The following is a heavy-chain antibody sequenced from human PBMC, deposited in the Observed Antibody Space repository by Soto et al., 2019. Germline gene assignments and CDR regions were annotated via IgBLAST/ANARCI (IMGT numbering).Heavy chain of an antibody. J-gene: IGHJ4*02. CDR2: IWYDGTSK. Sequence: QVQLVESGGGVVQPGRSLRLSCIASGFTFKDYGMHWVRQAPGKGLEWVALIWYDGTSKYYADSVKGRFTVSRDNSKNPLYLQMNSLRAEDTAMYYCAREGVTTTNDYWGQGTLVTVSS. D-gene: IGHD4-4*01. CDR3: AREGVTTTNDY. CDR1: GFTFKDYG. V-gene: IGHV3-33*01.